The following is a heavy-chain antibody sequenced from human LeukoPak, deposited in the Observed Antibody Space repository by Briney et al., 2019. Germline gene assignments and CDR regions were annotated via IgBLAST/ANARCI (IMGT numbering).Heavy chain of an antibody. CDR2: IYYSGST. Sequence: PSETLSLTCTVSDGSISSYYWSWIREPPGKGMEWIGYIYYSGSTNYNPSLKSRVTISVDTSKNQFSLKLSSVTAADTAVYYCARDAKSHYMDVWGKGTTVTVSS. D-gene: IGHD4/OR15-4a*01. CDR3: ARDAKSHYMDV. J-gene: IGHJ6*03. CDR1: DGSISSYY. V-gene: IGHV4-59*01.